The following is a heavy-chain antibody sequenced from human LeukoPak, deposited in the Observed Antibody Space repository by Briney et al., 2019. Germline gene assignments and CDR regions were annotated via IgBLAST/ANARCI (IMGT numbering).Heavy chain of an antibody. CDR1: GGSFSGYY. CDR3: ARRGPRLLWFGELFNNWFDP. D-gene: IGHD3-10*01. CDR2: INHSGST. V-gene: IGHV4-34*01. Sequence: SETLSLTCAVYGGSFSGYYWSWIRQPPGKGLEWIGEINHSGSTNYNPSLKSRVTISVDTSKNQFSLKLSSVTAADTAVYYCARRGPRLLWFGELFNNWFDPWGQGTLVTVSS. J-gene: IGHJ5*02.